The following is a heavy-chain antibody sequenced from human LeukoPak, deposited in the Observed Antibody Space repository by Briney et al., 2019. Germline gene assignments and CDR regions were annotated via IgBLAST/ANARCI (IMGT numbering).Heavy chain of an antibody. Sequence: ASVKVSCKVSGYTLTELSIQWVRQAPGKGLEWMGGFDPEDGETIYAQKFQGRVTMTEDTSTDTAYMELSSLRSEDTAVYYCATDLGGSNYYDFWSGYPKRPNAFDIWGQGTMVTVSS. D-gene: IGHD3-3*01. CDR2: FDPEDGET. CDR3: ATDLGGSNYYDFWSGYPKRPNAFDI. V-gene: IGHV1-24*01. CDR1: GYTLTELS. J-gene: IGHJ3*02.